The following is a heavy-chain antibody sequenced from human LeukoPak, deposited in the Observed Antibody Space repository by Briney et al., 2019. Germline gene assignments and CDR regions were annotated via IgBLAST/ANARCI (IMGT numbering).Heavy chain of an antibody. CDR1: GGSISSSTYY. V-gene: IGHV4-39*02. CDR3: ARDYGDYAFDS. Sequence: PSETLSLTCSVSGGSISSSTYYWGWIRQPPGQGLDWIGNIYYSGSTYYNPSLKSRVTISVDTSKNQFSRKLTSVTAADTAVYYCARDYGDYAFDSWGQGTLVTVSS. D-gene: IGHD4-17*01. CDR2: IYYSGST. J-gene: IGHJ4*02.